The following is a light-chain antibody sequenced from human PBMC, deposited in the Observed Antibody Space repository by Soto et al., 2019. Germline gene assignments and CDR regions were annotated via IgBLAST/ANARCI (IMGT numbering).Light chain of an antibody. CDR2: TNN. V-gene: IGLV1-44*01. J-gene: IGLJ1*01. CDR1: TSNIESHS. CDR3: ATWDDSRKGV. Sequence: HSVLTQPPSASGTPGQRIILSCSGSTSNIESHSVNWYQQVPGTAPKLLIITNNQRPSGVPDRFSGSKSGASASLAISGLQSEDEATYYCATWDDSRKGVFGTGTKVTVL.